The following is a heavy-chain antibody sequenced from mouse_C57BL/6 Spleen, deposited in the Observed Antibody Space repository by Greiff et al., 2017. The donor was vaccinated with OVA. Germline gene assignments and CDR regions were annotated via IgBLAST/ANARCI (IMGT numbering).Heavy chain of an antibody. V-gene: IGHV1-4*01. Sequence: QVQLQQSGAELARPGASVKMSCKASGYTFTSYTMHWVKQRPGQGLEWIGYINPSSGYTKYNQKFKDKATLTADKSSSTAYMQLSSLTSEVSAVYYCARVITTVVPSGAFDYWGQGTTLTVSS. CDR3: ARVITTVVPSGAFDY. CDR2: INPSSGYT. CDR1: GYTFTSYT. J-gene: IGHJ2*01. D-gene: IGHD1-1*01.